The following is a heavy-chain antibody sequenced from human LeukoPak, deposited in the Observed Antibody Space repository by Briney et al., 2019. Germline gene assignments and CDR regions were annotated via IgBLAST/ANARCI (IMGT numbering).Heavy chain of an antibody. D-gene: IGHD7-27*01. CDR1: GYTFTGYY. Sequence: GASVKLSCKASGYTFTGYYMHCVRQAPGQPLEWIGGINPNSGGTNYAQKFKGRVTMTRDTSISTAYMELSRLRSDDTAVYYCASRPGDTSRENWGQGTLVTVSS. V-gene: IGHV1-2*02. J-gene: IGHJ4*02. CDR2: INPNSGGT. CDR3: ASRPGDTSREN.